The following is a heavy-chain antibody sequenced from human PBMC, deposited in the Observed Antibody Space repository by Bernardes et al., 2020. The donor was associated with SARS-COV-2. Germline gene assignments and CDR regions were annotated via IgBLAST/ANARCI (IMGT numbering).Heavy chain of an antibody. D-gene: IGHD6-19*01. CDR3: ALYSSGWPGLGMDV. CDR2: ISAYNGNT. Sequence: ASVKVSCKASGYTFTSYGISWVRQAPGQGLEWMGWISAYNGNTNYAQKLQGRVTMTTDTSTSTAYMELRSLRSDDTAVYYCALYSSGWPGLGMDVWGQGTTVTVSS. J-gene: IGHJ6*02. V-gene: IGHV1-18*01. CDR1: GYTFTSYG.